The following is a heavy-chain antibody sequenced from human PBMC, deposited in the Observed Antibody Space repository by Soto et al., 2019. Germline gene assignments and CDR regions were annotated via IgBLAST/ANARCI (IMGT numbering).Heavy chain of an antibody. CDR2: IYHSGST. D-gene: IGHD3-10*02. CDR1: GGSISSSNW. Sequence: QVQLQESGPGLVKPSGTLSLTCAVSGGSISSSNWWSWVRQPPGKGLEWIGEIYHSGSTKYNPSLKSRVTISVDKSKNQFSLKLGSVTAADTAVYYCASVRGGYYYGMDVWGQGTTVTVSS. CDR3: ASVRGGYYYGMDV. V-gene: IGHV4-4*02. J-gene: IGHJ6*02.